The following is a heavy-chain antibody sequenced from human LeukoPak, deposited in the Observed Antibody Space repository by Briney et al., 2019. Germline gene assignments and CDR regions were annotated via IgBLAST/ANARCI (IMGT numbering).Heavy chain of an antibody. CDR1: QFTFSSYG. CDR3: ARDNWIEAHYFDY. CDR2: ISTSSNYI. D-gene: IGHD1-20*01. V-gene: IGHV3-21*01. Sequence: PGGTLRLSCAASQFTFSSYGMSWVRQAPGKGLEWVSFISTSSNYIYYADSVKGRFTISRDNAKNSLYLQMNSLRAEDTAVYYCARDNWIEAHYFDYWGQGTLVTVSS. J-gene: IGHJ4*02.